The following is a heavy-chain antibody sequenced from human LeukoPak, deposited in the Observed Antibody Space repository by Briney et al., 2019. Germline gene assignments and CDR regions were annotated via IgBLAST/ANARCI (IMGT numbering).Heavy chain of an antibody. CDR3: AKVYRYYHSSCQH. CDR2: ISGDGRST. V-gene: IGHV3-43*02. CDR1: GFTFDDYA. J-gene: IGHJ1*01. D-gene: IGHD3-22*01. Sequence: GGSLRLSCAASGFTFDDYAMHWVRRAPGKGLEWVSLISGDGRSTYFADSVKGRFTISRDNSKNSLYLQMNSLRTEDTALYYCAKVYRYYHSSCQHWGQGTLVSVSS.